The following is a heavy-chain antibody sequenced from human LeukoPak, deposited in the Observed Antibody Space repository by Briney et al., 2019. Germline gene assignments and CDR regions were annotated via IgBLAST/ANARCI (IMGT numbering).Heavy chain of an antibody. J-gene: IGHJ4*02. CDR1: GYSFSHYG. CDR3: ARDSFAYGSGSYPAGY. CDR2: ISAFNYII. Sequence: GASVKVSCKTSGYSFSHYGISWWRQAPGQGLEWVGWISAFNYIIEYAQKFQGRVTMTQDTATSTAYMELRSLTSDDTAVYYCARDSFAYGSGSYPAGYWGQGTLVTVSS. D-gene: IGHD3-10*01. V-gene: IGHV1-18*01.